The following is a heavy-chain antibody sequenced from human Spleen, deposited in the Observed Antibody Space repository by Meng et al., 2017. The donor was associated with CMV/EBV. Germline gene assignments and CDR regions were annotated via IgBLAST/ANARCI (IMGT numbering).Heavy chain of an antibody. Sequence: GSLRLSCTVSGGSVSSGSYYWSWIRQPPGKGLEWIGYIYYSGSTNYNPSLKSRVTISEDTSRNQFSLKLSSVTAADTAVYYCARDLYDSSGRHYYYGMDVWGQGTTVTVSS. J-gene: IGHJ6*02. CDR3: ARDLYDSSGRHYYYGMDV. V-gene: IGHV4-61*01. CDR1: GGSVSSGSYY. CDR2: IYYSGST. D-gene: IGHD3-22*01.